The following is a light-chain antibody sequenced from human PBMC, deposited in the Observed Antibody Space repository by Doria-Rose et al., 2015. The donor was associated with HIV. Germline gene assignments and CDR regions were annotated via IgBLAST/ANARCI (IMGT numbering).Light chain of an antibody. CDR3: QQYYDTPS. V-gene: IGKV4-1*01. J-gene: IGKJ3*01. CDR1: QSLLYTSKNY. Sequence: DIRVTQSPESLGMSLGERATLNCKSNQSLLYTSKNYLAWYQQKPGQPPKLVIYWASTRQSGVPARFSGSGSGTDFTPTISSLEAEDVAVYYCQQYYDTPSFGPGTTVDIK. CDR2: WAS.